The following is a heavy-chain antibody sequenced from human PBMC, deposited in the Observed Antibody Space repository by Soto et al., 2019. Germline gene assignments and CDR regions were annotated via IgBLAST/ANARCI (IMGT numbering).Heavy chain of an antibody. CDR2: IIPLFGTT. D-gene: IGHD3-10*01. V-gene: IGHV1-69*01. CDR3: AAELGFGKLSVV. CDR1: GDTFKNCV. J-gene: IGHJ6*02. Sequence: QVQVVQSGVEVRRPGSSVKVSCKASGDTFKNCVISWVRQAPGQGLEWMGVIIPLFGTTDFDQRFQSRLTITTDVSTTTAYMELSRLRSEDTATYYCAAELGFGKLSVVWGQGTTVIVSS.